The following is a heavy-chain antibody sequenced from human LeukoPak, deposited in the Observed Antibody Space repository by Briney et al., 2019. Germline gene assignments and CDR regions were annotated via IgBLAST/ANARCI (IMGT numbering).Heavy chain of an antibody. CDR1: GESISGFY. CDR2: IYYSGST. V-gene: IGHV4-59*01. Sequence: SETLSLTSTVSGESISGFYWTRIRQPPGTGLEWIGYIYYSGSTNYNPSLKSRVTISVDSSKHQFSLKLSSVTAADTAVYYCARGVVIAPQTFDYWGQGTLVTVSS. J-gene: IGHJ4*02. D-gene: IGHD2-21*01. CDR3: ARGVVIAPQTFDY.